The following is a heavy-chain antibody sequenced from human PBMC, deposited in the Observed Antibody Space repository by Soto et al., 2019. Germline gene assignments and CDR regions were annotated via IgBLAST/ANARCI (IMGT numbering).Heavy chain of an antibody. CDR1: GGTFSSYA. CDR2: IIPIVGTA. V-gene: IGHV1-69*06. D-gene: IGHD3-10*01. CDR3: ARGLRGSGSYTPPLDY. J-gene: IGHJ4*02. Sequence: QVQLVQSGAEVKKPGSSVKVSCKASGGTFSSYAISWVRQAPGQGLEWMGGIIPIVGTANYAQKFQGRVTITADKYTSTAYMELSSLRSEDTAVYYCARGLRGSGSYTPPLDYWGQGTLVTVSS.